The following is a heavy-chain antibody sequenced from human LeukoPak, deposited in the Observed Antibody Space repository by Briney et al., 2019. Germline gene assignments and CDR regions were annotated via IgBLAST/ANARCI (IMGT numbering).Heavy chain of an antibody. Sequence: GGSLRLSCVASGFTFSSYAMSWVRQAPGKGLEWVSAISGSGGSTYYADSVKGRFTISRDNSKNTLYLQMNSLRAEDTAVYYCAKRTMRSPHLVLWFGEFQDYWGQGTLVTVSS. J-gene: IGHJ4*02. CDR1: GFTFSSYA. D-gene: IGHD3-10*01. CDR3: AKRTMRSPHLVLWFGEFQDY. V-gene: IGHV3-23*01. CDR2: ISGSGGST.